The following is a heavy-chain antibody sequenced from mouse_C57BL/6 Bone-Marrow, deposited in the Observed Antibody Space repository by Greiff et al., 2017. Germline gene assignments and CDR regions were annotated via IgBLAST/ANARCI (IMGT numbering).Heavy chain of an antibody. J-gene: IGHJ4*01. CDR1: GYTFTSYW. D-gene: IGHD2-3*01. V-gene: IGHV1-69*01. CDR3: ARGRLYDGYYYYAMDY. Sequence: VQLQQPGAELVMPGASVKLSCKASGYTFTSYWMHWVKQRPGQGLEWIGEIDPSDSYTNYNQKFKGKSTLTVDKSSSTAYMQLSSLTSEDSAVYYCARGRLYDGYYYYAMDYWGQETSVTVSS. CDR2: IDPSDSYT.